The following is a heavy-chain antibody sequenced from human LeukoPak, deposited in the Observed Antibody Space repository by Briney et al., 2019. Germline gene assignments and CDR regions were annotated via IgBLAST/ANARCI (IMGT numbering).Heavy chain of an antibody. CDR3: ARRYYDILTGYYPFDY. D-gene: IGHD3-9*01. J-gene: IGHJ4*02. CDR1: GGSISSSSYY. V-gene: IGHV4-39*01. Sequence: SETLSLTCTVSGGSISSSSYYWGWIRQPPGKGLEWIGSIYYSGSTYYNPSLKRRVTISVDTSKNQFSLKLSSVTAADTAVYYCARRYYDILTGYYPFDYWGQGTLVTVS. CDR2: IYYSGST.